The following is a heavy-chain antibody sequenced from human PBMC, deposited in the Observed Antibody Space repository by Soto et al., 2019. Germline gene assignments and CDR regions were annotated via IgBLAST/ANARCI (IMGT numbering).Heavy chain of an antibody. J-gene: IGHJ6*04. CDR1: GFTFSSYD. V-gene: IGHV3-13*01. CDR3: ARARGIVVVPAAIPVYGMDV. Sequence: GGSLRLSCAASGFTFSSYDMHWVRQATGKGLEWVSAIGTAGDTYYPGSVKGRFTISRENAKNSLYLQMNSLRAGDTAVYYCARARGIVVVPAAIPVYGMDVLGKGTTVTVSS. CDR2: IGTAGDT. D-gene: IGHD2-2*02.